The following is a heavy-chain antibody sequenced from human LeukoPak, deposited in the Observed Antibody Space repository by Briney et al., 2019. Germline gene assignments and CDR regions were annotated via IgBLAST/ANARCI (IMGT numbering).Heavy chain of an antibody. J-gene: IGHJ4*02. CDR2: IYYSGST. V-gene: IGHV4-59*01. Sequence: SETLSLTCTVSGGSISSYYWSWIRQPPGKGLEWIGYIYYSGSTNYNPSLKSRVTISVDTSKNQFSLKLSSVTAADTAVYYCARGTAAVASTPDYWGQGTLVTVSS. CDR3: ARGTAAVASTPDY. D-gene: IGHD6-19*01. CDR1: GGSISSYY.